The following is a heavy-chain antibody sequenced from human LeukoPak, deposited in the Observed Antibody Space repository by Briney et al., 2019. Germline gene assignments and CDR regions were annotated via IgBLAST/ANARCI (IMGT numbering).Heavy chain of an antibody. CDR1: GFISSDYY. V-gene: IGHV3-11*05. D-gene: IGHD1-26*01. CDR2: ISNSRSYT. Sequence: GGSLRLSCAVSGFISSDYYMSWIRQAPGKGLEWVSYISNSRSYTNYADSVKGRFTISRDNSKNTLYLQMNSLRAEDTAVYYCAKDGEMGSYPNDAFDIWGQGTMVTVSS. J-gene: IGHJ3*02. CDR3: AKDGEMGSYPNDAFDI.